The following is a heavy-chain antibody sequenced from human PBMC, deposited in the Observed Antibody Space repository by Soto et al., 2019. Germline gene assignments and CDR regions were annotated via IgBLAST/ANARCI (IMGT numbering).Heavy chain of an antibody. CDR1: GGTFSSYA. CDR3: ARARAYQLLYDAEGYYYGMDV. J-gene: IGHJ6*02. Sequence: QVQLVQSGAEVKKPGSSVKVSCKASGGTFSSYAISWVRQAPGQGLEWMGGIIPIFGTANYAQKFQGRVTITADKSTSTAYMELSSLRSEDTAVYYCARARAYQLLYDAEGYYYGMDVWGQGTTVTVSS. CDR2: IIPIFGTA. D-gene: IGHD2-2*02. V-gene: IGHV1-69*06.